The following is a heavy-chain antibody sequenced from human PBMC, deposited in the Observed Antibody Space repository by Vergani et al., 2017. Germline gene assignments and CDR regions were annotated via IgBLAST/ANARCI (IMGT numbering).Heavy chain of an antibody. CDR2: FDPEDGET. CDR3: ATARPSSGYYWTPRSFDY. CDR1: GGTFSSYA. J-gene: IGHJ4*02. Sequence: QVQLVQSGAEVKKPGSSVKVSCKASGGTFSSYAISWVRQAPGKGLEWMGGFDPEDGETIYAQKFQGRVTMTEDTSTDTAYMELSSLRSEDTAVYYCATARPSSGYYWTPRSFDYWGQGTLVTVSS. V-gene: IGHV1-24*01. D-gene: IGHD3-22*01.